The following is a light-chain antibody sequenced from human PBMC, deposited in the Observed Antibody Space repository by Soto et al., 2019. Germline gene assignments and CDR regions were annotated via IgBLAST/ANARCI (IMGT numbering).Light chain of an antibody. CDR2: GAS. V-gene: IGKV3-15*01. CDR3: QQYSDWWT. CDR1: ESISYN. Sequence: EVVLTQSPATLSVSPGAGATLSCRASESISYNLAWYQQKPGQAPRLLIYGASSRATGVPARFSGSGSGTEFTLTISSLQSEDFAVYYCQQYSDWWTFGQGTKVDIK. J-gene: IGKJ1*01.